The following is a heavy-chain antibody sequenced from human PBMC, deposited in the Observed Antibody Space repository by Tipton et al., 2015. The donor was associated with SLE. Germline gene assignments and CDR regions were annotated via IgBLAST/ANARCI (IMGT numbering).Heavy chain of an antibody. CDR2: INAGNGNT. CDR3: ARGGDLRYYYYYMDV. Sequence: QLVQSGAEVKKPGASVKVSCKASGYTFTSYAMHWVRQDPGQRLEWMGWINAGNGNTKYSQKFQGRVTITRDTSASTAYIELSSLRSEDTAVYYCARGGDLRYYYYYMDVWGKGTTVTVSS. D-gene: IGHD7-27*01. CDR1: GYTFTSYA. J-gene: IGHJ6*03. V-gene: IGHV1-3*01.